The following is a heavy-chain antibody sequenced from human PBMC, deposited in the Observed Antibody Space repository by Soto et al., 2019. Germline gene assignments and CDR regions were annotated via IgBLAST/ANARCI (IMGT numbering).Heavy chain of an antibody. D-gene: IGHD4-17*01. Sequence: QVELEQSGAEVKEPGASVKVSCKASGYTLRTHGISWVRQAPGQGLEWMGWISAYNGITRYAQNFQGRVTLTTDTSTNTAYMELRSLRSDDTAVYYCARVTQGTVTSDYWGQGTLVTVSS. J-gene: IGHJ4*02. CDR1: GYTLRTHG. V-gene: IGHV1-18*01. CDR2: ISAYNGIT. CDR3: ARVTQGTVTSDY.